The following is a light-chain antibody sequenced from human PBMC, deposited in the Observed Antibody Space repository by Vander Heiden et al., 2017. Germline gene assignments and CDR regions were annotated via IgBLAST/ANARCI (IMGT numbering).Light chain of an antibody. J-gene: IGLJ1*01. CDR1: SSNIGSHT. CDR2: SNN. Sequence: QPVLTQPPPASGTPGQRVTISCSGSSSNIGSHTVSWYQQLPGTAPKLLIYSNNQRPSGVPDRFSGSKSGTSASLAISGLQSEDEADYYCAAWDDSLNGYVFGTGTKVTVL. V-gene: IGLV1-44*01. CDR3: AAWDDSLNGYV.